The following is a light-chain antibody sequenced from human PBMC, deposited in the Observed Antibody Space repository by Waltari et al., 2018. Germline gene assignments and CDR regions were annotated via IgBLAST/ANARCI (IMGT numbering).Light chain of an antibody. CDR1: NSDLEIYDL. CDR2: EVI. V-gene: IGLV2-23*02. Sequence: QSALTQPASVSASPGQSITISCTGTNSDLEIYDLVSWYQQHPGKAPKLMIYEVIKRPSGVANRFSGSKSGNTASLTICGLQPEDEAHYYCCSYAGVKTVVVGTGTNVTVL. CDR3: CSYAGVKTVV. J-gene: IGLJ1*01.